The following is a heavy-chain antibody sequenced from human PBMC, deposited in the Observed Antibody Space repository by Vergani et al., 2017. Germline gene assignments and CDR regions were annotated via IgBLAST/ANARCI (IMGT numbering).Heavy chain of an antibody. CDR2: INHSGST. CDR3: ARVGFEYCSSTSCYAVRRAAYSWFDP. J-gene: IGHJ5*02. D-gene: IGHD2-2*01. V-gene: IGHV4-34*01. Sequence: QVQLQQWGAGLLKPSETLSLTCAVYGGSFSGYYWSWIRQPPGKGLEWIGEINHSGSTNYNPSLKSRVTISVDTSKNQFSLKLSSVTAADTAVYYCARVGFEYCSSTSCYAVRRAAYSWFDPWGQGTLVTVSS. CDR1: GGSFSGYY.